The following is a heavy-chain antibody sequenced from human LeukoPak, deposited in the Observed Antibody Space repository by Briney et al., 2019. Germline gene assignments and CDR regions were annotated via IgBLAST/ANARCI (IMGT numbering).Heavy chain of an antibody. CDR3: ARKREGPTTGIDY. Sequence: PSETLSLTCTVSGVSISSTNSYWGWIRQSPRTGLEWIGNIYSSGSTYYNPSLKSRVTISIDTSENQFSLKLTSVTAADTAVYYCARKREGPTTGIDYWGQGTLVTLSS. CDR2: IYSSGST. V-gene: IGHV4-39*07. D-gene: IGHD1-26*01. J-gene: IGHJ4*02. CDR1: GVSISSTNSY.